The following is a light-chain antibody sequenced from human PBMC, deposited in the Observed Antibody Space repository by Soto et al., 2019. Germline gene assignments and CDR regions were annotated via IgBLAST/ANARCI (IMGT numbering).Light chain of an antibody. CDR2: SNN. V-gene: IGLV1-47*02. J-gene: IGLJ1*01. CDR1: SANFGNNY. CDR3: VSWDDSLSGLV. Sequence: QSVLTQPPSASGTPGQRVTISCSGRSANFGNNYVCWYQQLPGTAPKLLIYSNNQRPSGVPDRFSGSKSGTSASLAISGLRSEDEADYYCVSWDDSLSGLVFGTGTKVTVL.